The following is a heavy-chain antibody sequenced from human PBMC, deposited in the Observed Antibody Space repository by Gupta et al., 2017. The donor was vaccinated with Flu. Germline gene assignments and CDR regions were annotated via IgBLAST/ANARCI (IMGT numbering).Heavy chain of an antibody. J-gene: IGHJ4*02. CDR3: AGGLYSSATRPLEY. V-gene: IGHV1-69*01. D-gene: IGHD6-25*01. CDR2: SIPICGTA. Sequence: QVQLVQSGAEVKKPGSSVKVSCKASGGTFRTYGIGWVRQAPGQGLEYMGGSIPICGTADYAQKFQGRVTITADESTSTAYMEVSSLRSEDTAVYYCAGGLYSSATRPLEYWGQGTRVTVSS. CDR1: GGTFRTYG.